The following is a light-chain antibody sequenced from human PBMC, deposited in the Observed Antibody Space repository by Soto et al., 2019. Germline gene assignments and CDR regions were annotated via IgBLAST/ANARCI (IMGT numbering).Light chain of an antibody. CDR3: QHYSYSRYFS. CDR1: QSVSHNY. J-gene: IGKJ3*01. V-gene: IGKV3-20*01. CDR2: VVS. Sequence: EIVLTQSPGTLSLSPGERATLSCRASQSVSHNYLAWYQQKPGHAPRLLIYVVSSRATGIPDRFSGSGSGTDFTLTISRLEPEDFAVYYCQHYSYSRYFSFGPGTKVEIK.